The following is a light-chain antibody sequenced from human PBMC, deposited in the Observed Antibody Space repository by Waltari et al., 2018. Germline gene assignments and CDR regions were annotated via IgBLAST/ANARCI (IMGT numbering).Light chain of an antibody. CDR2: VNSDGSH. Sequence: QLVLTQSPSASASLGASVKLTCTLSSGHSSNIIPWPQQQPEKGPRYLMKVNSDGSHTKGDEIPDRFSGSSSGAERYLTISSVQSEDEADYYCQTGGHGTWVFGGGTKLTVL. J-gene: IGLJ3*02. CDR3: QTGGHGTWV. V-gene: IGLV4-69*01. CDR1: SGHSSNI.